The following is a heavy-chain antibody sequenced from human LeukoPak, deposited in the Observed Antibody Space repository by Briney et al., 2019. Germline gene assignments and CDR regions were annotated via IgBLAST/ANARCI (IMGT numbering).Heavy chain of an antibody. D-gene: IGHD2-2*01. CDR3: ARDYARYCSTGRCNFFDY. V-gene: IGHV1-2*02. CDR2: INLNSGGT. Sequence: ASVKLSCKAFGYIFTGHYIHWVRQTPGPGFEWRGWINLNSGGTKYAQTFAGRVTVTRDTSISTAYMELSRLRSDDTTVYYCARDYARYCSTGRCNFFDYWGQGTLVTVSS. J-gene: IGHJ4*02. CDR1: GYIFTGHY.